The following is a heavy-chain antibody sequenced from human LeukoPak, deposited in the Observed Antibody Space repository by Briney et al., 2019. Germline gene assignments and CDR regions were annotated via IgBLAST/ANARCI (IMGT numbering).Heavy chain of an antibody. CDR1: GYSISSGYY. J-gene: IGHJ4*02. Sequence: SETLSLTCTVSGYSISSGYYWGWIRQPPGKGLEWIGSIYHSGSTYYNPSLKSRVTISVDTSKNQFSLKLSSVTAADTAVYYCARESHYDSSGYFRPFDYWGQGTLVTVSS. D-gene: IGHD3-22*01. V-gene: IGHV4-38-2*02. CDR2: IYHSGST. CDR3: ARESHYDSSGYFRPFDY.